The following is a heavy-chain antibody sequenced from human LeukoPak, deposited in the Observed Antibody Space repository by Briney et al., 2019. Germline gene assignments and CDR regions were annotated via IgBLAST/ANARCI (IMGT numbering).Heavy chain of an antibody. CDR3: ARDEPPWLAGTGY. D-gene: IGHD1-1*01. Sequence: QPGGSLRLSCAASGFTVSNNYMSWVRQAPGKGLEWVSLIYSGGSTYYADSVKGRFTISRDNSKNTLYLQMNSLRAEDTAVYYCARDEPPWLAGTGYWGQGTLVTVSS. CDR2: IYSGGST. V-gene: IGHV3-66*01. J-gene: IGHJ4*02. CDR1: GFTVSNNY.